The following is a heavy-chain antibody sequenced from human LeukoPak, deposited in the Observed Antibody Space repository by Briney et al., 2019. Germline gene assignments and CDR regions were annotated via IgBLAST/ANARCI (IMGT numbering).Heavy chain of an antibody. CDR2: IRYDGSYK. J-gene: IGHJ3*02. D-gene: IGHD2-8*01. Sequence: PGRSLRLSCAASGFTFSSYGMHWVRQAPGKGLEWVAFIRYDGSYKYYADSGKGRFTISRDNSKNTLHLQMNSLRTEDTAVYYCAKTIVLMIYSTPAACDIWGQGTMVTVSS. CDR1: GFTFSSYG. CDR3: AKTIVLMIYSTPAACDI. V-gene: IGHV3-30*02.